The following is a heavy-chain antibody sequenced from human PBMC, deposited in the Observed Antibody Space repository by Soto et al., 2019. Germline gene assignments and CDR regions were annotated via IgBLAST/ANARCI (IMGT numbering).Heavy chain of an antibody. J-gene: IGHJ4*02. CDR2: ISGSGGST. CDR3: AKVPAMRRVYYFDY. V-gene: IGHV3-23*01. CDR1: GFTFSSYA. D-gene: IGHD3-10*01. Sequence: PVGSLRLSCAASGFTFSSYAMSWVRQAPGKGLEWVSAISGSGGSTYYADSVKGRFTISRDNSKNTLYLQMNSLRAEDTAVYYCAKVPAMRRVYYFDYWGQGTLVTVSS.